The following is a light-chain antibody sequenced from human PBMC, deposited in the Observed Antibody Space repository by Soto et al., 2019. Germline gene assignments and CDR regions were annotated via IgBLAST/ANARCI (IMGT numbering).Light chain of an antibody. J-gene: IGLJ2*01. CDR3: SSYTITSTPGV. Sequence: QSALTQPASVSGSPGQSITISCTGTSSDVGGYNYVSWYQQHPGRAHKLMIYDVSNRPSGVSNRFSGSTSGNTASLTISGLQAEDEAADYCSSYTITSTPGVFGGGTKLTVL. CDR2: DVS. V-gene: IGLV2-14*01. CDR1: SSDVGGYNY.